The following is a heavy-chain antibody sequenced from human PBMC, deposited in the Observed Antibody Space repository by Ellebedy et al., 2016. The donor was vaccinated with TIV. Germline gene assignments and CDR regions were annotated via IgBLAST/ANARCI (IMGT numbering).Heavy chain of an antibody. CDR2: ISWDGGST. D-gene: IGHD2-2*01. CDR1: GFTFDDYT. CDR3: ARNVKPAATSFAYYYYYMDV. V-gene: IGHV3-43*01. J-gene: IGHJ6*03. Sequence: GESLKISXAASGFTFDDYTMHWVRQAPGKGLEWVSLISWDGGSTYYADSVKGRFTISRDNAKNSLYLQMNSLRAEDTAVYYCARNVKPAATSFAYYYYYMDVWGKGTTVTVSS.